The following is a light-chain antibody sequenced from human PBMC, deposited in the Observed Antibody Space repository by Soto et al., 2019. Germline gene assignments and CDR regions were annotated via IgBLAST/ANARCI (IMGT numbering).Light chain of an antibody. CDR1: QSRSREL. V-gene: IGKV3-20*01. Sequence: EIEMTQFIGTQSLCEAERASLPFGASQSRSRELLAWYQQKPGQAPRLLMFGASSRATGVPDRFSGSGSGTDFTLTISRLEPEDFAVYYCQQYGSSGTLGKGTRWIS. CDR3: QQYGSSGT. CDR2: GAS. J-gene: IGKJ1*01.